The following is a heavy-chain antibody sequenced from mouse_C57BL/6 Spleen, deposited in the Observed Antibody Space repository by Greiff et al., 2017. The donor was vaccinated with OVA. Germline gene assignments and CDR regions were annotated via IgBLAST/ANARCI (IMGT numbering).Heavy chain of an antibody. D-gene: IGHD1-2*01. J-gene: IGHJ2*01. V-gene: IGHV3-6*01. CDR1: GYSITSGYY. CDR3: ARRDHYYGYYFDY. Sequence: EVKLEESGPGLVKPSQSLSLTCSVTGYSITSGYYWNWIRQFPGNKLEWMGYISYDGSNNYNPSLKNRISITRDTAKNQFFLKLNSVTTEDTATYYCARRDHYYGYYFDYWGQGTTLTVSS. CDR2: ISYDGSN.